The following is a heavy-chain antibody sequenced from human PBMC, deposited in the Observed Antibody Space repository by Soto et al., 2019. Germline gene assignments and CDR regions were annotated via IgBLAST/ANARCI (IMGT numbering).Heavy chain of an antibody. D-gene: IGHD5-12*01. Sequence: QVQLQQWGAGLLKSSDTLSLNCAVTGGSLSGYYWSWIRQPPGKGLEWIGEVKDGGHTNYSPSLRGRVTISSDTSNNRFALRLNSVTAADTGVYYCARGQEGVVATHWDQGSLVTVSS. CDR3: ARGQEGVVATH. J-gene: IGHJ4*02. CDR1: GGSLSGYY. CDR2: VKDGGHT. V-gene: IGHV4-34*01.